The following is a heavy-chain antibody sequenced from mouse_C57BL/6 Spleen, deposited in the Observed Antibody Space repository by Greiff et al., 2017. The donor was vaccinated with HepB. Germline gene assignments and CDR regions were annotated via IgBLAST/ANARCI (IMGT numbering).Heavy chain of an antibody. CDR2: IWRGGST. CDR3: AKGYYGSSEVDY. V-gene: IGHV2-5*01. Sequence: VQLQQSGPGLVQPSQSLSITCTVSGFSLTSYGVHWVRQSPGKGLEWLGVIWRGGSTDYNAAFMSRLSIIKDNSKSQVFFKMNSLQADDTAIYYCAKGYYGSSEVDYWGQGTTLTVSS. CDR1: GFSLTSYG. J-gene: IGHJ2*01. D-gene: IGHD1-1*01.